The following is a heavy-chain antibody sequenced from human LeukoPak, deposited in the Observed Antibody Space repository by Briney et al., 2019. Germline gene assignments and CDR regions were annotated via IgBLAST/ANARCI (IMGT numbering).Heavy chain of an antibody. CDR2: FDSEDGET. D-gene: IGHD2-8*01. CDR3: ATACTNGVCYASYYFDY. V-gene: IGHV1-24*01. J-gene: IGHJ4*02. CDR1: GYTLTELS. Sequence: ASVNVSCKVSGYTLTELSMHWVRQAPGKGLEWMGGFDSEDGETIYAQKFQGRVTMTEDTSTDTAYMELSSLRSEDTAVYYCATACTNGVCYASYYFDYWGQGTLVTVSS.